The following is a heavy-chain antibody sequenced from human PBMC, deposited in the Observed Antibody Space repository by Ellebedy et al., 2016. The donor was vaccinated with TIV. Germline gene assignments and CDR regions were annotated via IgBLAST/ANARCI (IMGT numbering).Heavy chain of an antibody. V-gene: IGHV1-46*01. D-gene: IGHD6-19*01. CDR2: INPSGGST. Sequence: AASVKVSCKASGYKFTSNYIHWVRQAPGQGLEWMGIINPSGGSTNYAEKFQGRVSMTRDTSTSTVYMEMRRLRCEDTAVYYCATSSPGIAVAGPDYWGQGTLVTVSS. J-gene: IGHJ4*02. CDR1: GYKFTSNY. CDR3: ATSSPGIAVAGPDY.